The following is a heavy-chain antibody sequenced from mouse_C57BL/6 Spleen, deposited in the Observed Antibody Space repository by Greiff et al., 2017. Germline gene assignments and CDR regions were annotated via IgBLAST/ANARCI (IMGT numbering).Heavy chain of an antibody. CDR2: IYPGDGDT. J-gene: IGHJ1*03. Sequence: QVQLQQSGAELVKPGASVKISCKASGYAFSSYWMNWVKQRPGKGLEWIGQIYPGDGDTNYNGKFKGKATLTADNSSSTAYMQLSSLTSEDSAVYFCARWGVVATRYFDVWGTGTTVTVSS. CDR3: ARWGVVATRYFDV. D-gene: IGHD1-1*01. CDR1: GYAFSSYW. V-gene: IGHV1-80*01.